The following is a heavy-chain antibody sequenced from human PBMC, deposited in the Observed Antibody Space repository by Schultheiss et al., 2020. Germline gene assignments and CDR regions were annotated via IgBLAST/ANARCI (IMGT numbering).Heavy chain of an antibody. CDR3: AKDRVIFGVGEVDY. CDR1: GFTFSDYY. V-gene: IGHV3-30*02. D-gene: IGHD3-3*01. J-gene: IGHJ4*02. CDR2: IWYDGSNK. Sequence: GGSLRLSCAASGFTFSDYYMSWIRQAPGKGLEWVAVIWYDGSNKYYADSVTGRFTISRDNSKNTLYLQMNSLGTEDTAVYYCAKDRVIFGVGEVDYWGQGTLVTVSS.